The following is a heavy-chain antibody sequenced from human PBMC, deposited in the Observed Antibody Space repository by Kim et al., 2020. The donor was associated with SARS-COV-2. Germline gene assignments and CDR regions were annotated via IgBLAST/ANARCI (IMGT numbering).Heavy chain of an antibody. CDR3: ARRNDAFDI. V-gene: IGHV4-59*08. CDR1: GGSISSYY. J-gene: IGHJ3*02. CDR2: IYYSGST. Sequence: SETLSLTCTVSGGSISSYYWSWIRQPPGKGLEWIGYIYYSGSTNYNPSLKSRVTISVDTSKNQFSLKLSSVTAADTAGDYCARRNDAFDIWGPGTVGTVS.